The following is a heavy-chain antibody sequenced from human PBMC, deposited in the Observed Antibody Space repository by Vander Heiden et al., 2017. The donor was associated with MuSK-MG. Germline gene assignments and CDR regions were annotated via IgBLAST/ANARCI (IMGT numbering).Heavy chain of an antibody. V-gene: IGHV4-34*01. J-gene: IGHJ4*02. CDR3: ARGRANDYGGNRYFDY. D-gene: IGHD4-17*01. CDR2: INHSGST. Sequence: QVQLQQWGAGLLQPSETPSLTCAVYGGSFSGYYWSWIRQPPGKGLEWIGEINHSGSTNYNPSLKSRVTISVDTSKNQFSLKLSSVTAADTAVYYCARGRANDYGGNRYFDYWGQGTLVTVSS. CDR1: GGSFSGYY.